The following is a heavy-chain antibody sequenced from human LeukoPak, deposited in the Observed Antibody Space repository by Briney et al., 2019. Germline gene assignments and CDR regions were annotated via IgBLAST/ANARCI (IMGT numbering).Heavy chain of an antibody. Sequence: ASVKVSCKASGYTFTSYGISWVRQAPGQGLEWMGWISAYNGNTNYAQKLQGRVTMTTDTSTSTAYMGLRSLRSDDTAVYYCARDKLIAAAGRDFDYWGQGTLVTVSS. V-gene: IGHV1-18*01. CDR2: ISAYNGNT. CDR1: GYTFTSYG. J-gene: IGHJ4*02. CDR3: ARDKLIAAAGRDFDY. D-gene: IGHD6-13*01.